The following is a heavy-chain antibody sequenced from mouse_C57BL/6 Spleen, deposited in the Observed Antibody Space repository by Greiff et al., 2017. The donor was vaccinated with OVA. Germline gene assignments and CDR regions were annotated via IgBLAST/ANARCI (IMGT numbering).Heavy chain of an antibody. CDR2: IDPEDGEP. J-gene: IGHJ2*01. CDR1: GFNIKDYY. V-gene: IGHV14-2*01. CDR3: ARDSSGYDFDY. D-gene: IGHD3-2*02. Sequence: EVQLQQSGAELVKPGASVKLSCTASGFNIKDYYMHWVKQRTEQGLEWIGRIDPEDGEPKYAPKFQGKATITADTSSNTAYLQLSSLTSEDTAVYYCARDSSGYDFDYWGQGTTLTVSS.